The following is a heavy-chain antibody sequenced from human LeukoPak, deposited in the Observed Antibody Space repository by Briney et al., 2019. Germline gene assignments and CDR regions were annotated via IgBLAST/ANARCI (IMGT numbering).Heavy chain of an antibody. CDR1: GYTFTGYY. D-gene: IGHD3-22*01. CDR2: INPNSGGT. J-gene: IGHJ4*02. CDR3: ARDHQSNYYDSSDYYPQFDY. V-gene: IGHV1-2*02. Sequence: GASVKVSCKASGYTFTGYYMHWVRQAPGQGLEWMGWINPNSGGTNYAQKFQGRVTMTRDTSISTAYMELRSLRSDDTAVYYCARDHQSNYYDSSDYYPQFDYWGQGTLVTVSS.